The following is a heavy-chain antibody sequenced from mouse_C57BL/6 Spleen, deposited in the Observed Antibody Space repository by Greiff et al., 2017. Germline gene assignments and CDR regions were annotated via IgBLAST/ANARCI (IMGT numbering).Heavy chain of an antibody. V-gene: IGHV5-6*01. CDR1: GFTFSSYG. CDR2: ISTGGSYT. J-gene: IGHJ2*01. Sequence: VQLKESGGDLVKPGGSLKLSCAASGFTFSSYGMSWVRQTPDKRLEWVATISTGGSYTYYPDSVKGRFTISRDNAKNTLYLQMSSLKSEDTAMYYCARHGSDYYCFDYWGQGTTLTVSS. D-gene: IGHD2-12*01. CDR3: ARHGSDYYCFDY.